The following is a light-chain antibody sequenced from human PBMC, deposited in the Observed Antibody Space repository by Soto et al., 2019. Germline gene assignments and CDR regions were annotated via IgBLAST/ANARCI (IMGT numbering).Light chain of an antibody. CDR1: QSVSSSY. CDR3: QQFGSSSWT. Sequence: ESVLTQSPGTLSLSPGEKATLSCRASQSVSSSYLAWYQQKPGQAPRLLIYGASSRATGIPDRFSGSGSGTDFTLTVSRLGPEDFAVYYFQQFGSSSWTFGQGAKVEIK. J-gene: IGKJ1*01. V-gene: IGKV3-20*01. CDR2: GAS.